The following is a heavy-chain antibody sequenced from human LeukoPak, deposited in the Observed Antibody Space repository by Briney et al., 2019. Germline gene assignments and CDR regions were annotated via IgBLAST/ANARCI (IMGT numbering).Heavy chain of an antibody. CDR1: GGSISIGDYY. V-gene: IGHV4-30-4*01. CDR2: FQYSGNT. CDR3: ARDRGYSSSPNDY. Sequence: SETLSLTCTLSGGSISIGDYYWSWIRQPPGKGLEWIGYFQYSGNTHYNPSLKSRVTISVDTSKNQFSLKLSSVTAADTAVYYCARDRGYSSSPNDYWGQGTLVTVSS. J-gene: IGHJ4*02. D-gene: IGHD6-13*01.